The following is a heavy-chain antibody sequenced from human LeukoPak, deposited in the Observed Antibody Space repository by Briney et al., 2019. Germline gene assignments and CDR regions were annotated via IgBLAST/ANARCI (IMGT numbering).Heavy chain of an antibody. CDR3: ARNLEMATITSPFDI. J-gene: IGHJ3*02. CDR1: GGSISTHY. D-gene: IGHD5-24*01. Sequence: LETLSLTCTVSGGSISTHYWNWIRQSPGKGLEWIGYIYYSGSTNYNPSLKSRVTISVDTSKNQLSLRLSSVTAADSAVYYCARNLEMATITSPFDIWGQGTMVTVSS. V-gene: IGHV4-59*11. CDR2: IYYSGST.